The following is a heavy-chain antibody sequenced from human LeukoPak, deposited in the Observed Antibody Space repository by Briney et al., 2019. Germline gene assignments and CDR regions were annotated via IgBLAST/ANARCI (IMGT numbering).Heavy chain of an antibody. CDR2: IKQDGSEK. Sequence: GGSLRLSCAASGFTFSSYWMSWVRQAPGKGLEWVANIKQDGSEKYYVDSVKGRFTISRDNAKNSLYLQMNSLRAEDTAVYYCASYHIVVVPAAMPAGDFQHWGQGTLVTVSS. J-gene: IGHJ1*01. D-gene: IGHD2-2*01. CDR1: GFTFSSYW. V-gene: IGHV3-7*01. CDR3: ASYHIVVVPAAMPAGDFQH.